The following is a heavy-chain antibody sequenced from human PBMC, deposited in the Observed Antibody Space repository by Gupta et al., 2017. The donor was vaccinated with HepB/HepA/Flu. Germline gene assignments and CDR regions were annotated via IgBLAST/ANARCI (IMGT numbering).Heavy chain of an antibody. Sequence: EVQLVESGGGLVQPGGSLTLSCAASGSTFSTSWMHWVRQAPGKGLVWVSRINSDGSSPSDADSVKGRFNISRDNAKNTLYLQMNSLRAEDTAVYFGARDNYYDTDIGGQGTMVTVYS. CDR2: INSDGSSP. CDR3: ARDNYYDTDI. D-gene: IGHD3-22*01. J-gene: IGHJ3*02. CDR1: GSTFSTSW. V-gene: IGHV3-74*01.